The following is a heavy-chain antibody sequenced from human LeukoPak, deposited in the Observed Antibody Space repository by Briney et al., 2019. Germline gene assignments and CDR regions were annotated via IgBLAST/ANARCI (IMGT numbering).Heavy chain of an antibody. CDR3: ARGGSRLLLWFGEPLHYYYYGMDV. D-gene: IGHD3-10*01. J-gene: IGHJ6*02. Sequence: SETLSLTCAVYGGSFSGYYWSWIRQPPGKGLEWIWEINNSGSTNYNPSLKSRVTISVDTSKNQFSLKLSSVTAADTAVYYCARGGSRLLLWFGEPLHYYYYGMDVWGQGTTVTVSS. CDR2: INNSGST. CDR1: GGSFSGYY. V-gene: IGHV4-34*01.